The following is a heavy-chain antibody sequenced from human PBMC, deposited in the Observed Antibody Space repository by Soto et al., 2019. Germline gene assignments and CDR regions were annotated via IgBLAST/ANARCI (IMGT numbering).Heavy chain of an antibody. V-gene: IGHV3-21*01. CDR3: ARRSVPAAVDY. J-gene: IGHJ4*02. CDR2: ISSSSSYI. CDR1: GFTFSSYS. Sequence: VGSLRLSCAASGFTFSSYSMNWVRQAPGKGLEWVSSISSSSSYIYYADSVKGRFTISRDNAKNSLYLQMNSLRAEDTAVYYCARRSVPAAVDYWGQGTLVTVSS. D-gene: IGHD2-2*01.